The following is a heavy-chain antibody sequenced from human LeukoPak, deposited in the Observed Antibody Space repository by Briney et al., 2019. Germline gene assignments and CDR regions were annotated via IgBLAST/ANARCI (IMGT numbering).Heavy chain of an antibody. CDR1: GFTFSSYG. J-gene: IGHJ4*02. D-gene: IGHD6-19*01. Sequence: PGRSLRLSCAASGFTFSSYGMHWVRQAPGKGLEWVAVISYDGSNKYYADSVKGRFTISRDNSKNTLYLQMNSLRAEDTAVYYCARDGAVAATFDYWGQGTLVTVSS. CDR3: ARDGAVAATFDY. CDR2: ISYDGSNK. V-gene: IGHV3-30*03.